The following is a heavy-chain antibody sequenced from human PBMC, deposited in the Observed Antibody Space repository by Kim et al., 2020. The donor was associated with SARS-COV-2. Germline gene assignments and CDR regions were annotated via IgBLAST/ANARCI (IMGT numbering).Heavy chain of an antibody. CDR2: ISYDGTT. J-gene: IGHJ6*01. V-gene: IGHV3-66*01. CDR1: GFTVTANY. D-gene: IGHD7-27*01. CDR3: ARDPHYKTKNWERYGMDF. Sequence: GGSLRLSCAASGFTVTANYMSWVRQAPGKGLEWDSLISYDGTTSYADSVKGRFTISRDYSKNTLYLQMNSLRADDTAVYYCARDPHYKTKNWERYGMDF.